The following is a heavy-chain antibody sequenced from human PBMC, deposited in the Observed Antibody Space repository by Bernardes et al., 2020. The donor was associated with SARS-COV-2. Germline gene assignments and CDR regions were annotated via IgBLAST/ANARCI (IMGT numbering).Heavy chain of an antibody. D-gene: IGHD2-8*02. V-gene: IGHV3-23*01. CDR1: GFTFSDYA. Sequence: GGSLRLSCIASGFTFSDYAMTWVRQAPGKGLEWVSTIPDRGSATYADSVKGRFTISRDNSKNTLYLEMSSLRGDDAAVYYCAKDVYYAGGDGSDIWGQGTMVTVSS. J-gene: IGHJ3*02. CDR3: AKDVYYAGGDGSDI. CDR2: IPDRGSAT.